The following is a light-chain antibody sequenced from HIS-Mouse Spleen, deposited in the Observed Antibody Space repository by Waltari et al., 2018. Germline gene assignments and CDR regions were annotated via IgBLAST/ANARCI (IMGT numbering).Light chain of an antibody. V-gene: IGLV2-8*01. J-gene: IGLJ2*01. Sequence: QSALTQPPSASGSPGQSVTISCTGTSSDVGGYNYVPWYQQHPGKAPTLMIYEVSKRPSGVPDRFSASKSGNTASLTASGLQAEDEADYYCSSYAGSNNVVFGGGTKLTVL. CDR3: SSYAGSNNVV. CDR2: EVS. CDR1: SSDVGGYNY.